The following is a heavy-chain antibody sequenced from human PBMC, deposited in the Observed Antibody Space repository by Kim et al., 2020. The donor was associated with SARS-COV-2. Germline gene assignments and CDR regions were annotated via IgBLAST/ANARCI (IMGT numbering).Heavy chain of an antibody. V-gene: IGHV4-31*03. CDR3: ARHGSGSYLGDLFDY. J-gene: IGHJ4*02. CDR1: GGSIRSGGYY. CDR2: THYSGST. Sequence: SETLSLTCTVSGGSIRSGGYYWSWIRQHPGKGLEWIGYTHYSGSTSYNPSLKSRLTISVDMSNNQFSLKLNSVTAADTAVYYCARHGSGSYLGDLFDYWSQGTLVTVSS. D-gene: IGHD3-10*01.